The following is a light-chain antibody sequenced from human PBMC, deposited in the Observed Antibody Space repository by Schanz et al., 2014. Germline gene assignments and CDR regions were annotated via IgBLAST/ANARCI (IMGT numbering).Light chain of an antibody. CDR1: QSVSSN. CDR3: QQYDYRPYT. J-gene: IGKJ2*01. V-gene: IGKV3-15*01. CDR2: GAS. Sequence: EIVMTQSPATLSVSPGERATLSCRASQSVSSNLAWYQQKPGQAPRLLIYGASTRATGIPARFSGSGSGTEFTLTISSLQSEDVATYYCQQYDYRPYTFGQGTKLEIQ.